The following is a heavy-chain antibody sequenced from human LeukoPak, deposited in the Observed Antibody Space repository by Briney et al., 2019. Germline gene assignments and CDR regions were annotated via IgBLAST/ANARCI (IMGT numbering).Heavy chain of an antibody. J-gene: IGHJ3*02. V-gene: IGHV3-33*01. CDR2: IWYDGSEK. Sequence: GGSLRLSCAASGFTFSSYGMHWVRQVPGKGLEWVAVIWYDGSEKFYADSVKGRFTISRDNSKNTLYLQMNSLRAEDTAVYYCARGGDAFDIWGQGTMVTVSS. CDR1: GFTFSSYG. CDR3: ARGGDAFDI.